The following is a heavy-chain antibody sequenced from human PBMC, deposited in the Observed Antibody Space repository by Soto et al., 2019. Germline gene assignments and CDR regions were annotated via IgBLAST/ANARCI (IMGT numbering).Heavy chain of an antibody. J-gene: IGHJ6*02. D-gene: IGHD6-6*01. CDR1: GGSISSSSYY. CDR2: IYYSGST. Sequence: SETLSLTCTVSGGSISSSSYYWGWIRQPPGKGLEWIGSIYYSGSTYYNPSLKSRVTISVDTSKNQFSLKLSSVTAADTAVYYCARRHSSSAGAYYYYYGMDVWGQGTTVTVSS. CDR3: ARRHSSSAGAYYYYYGMDV. V-gene: IGHV4-39*01.